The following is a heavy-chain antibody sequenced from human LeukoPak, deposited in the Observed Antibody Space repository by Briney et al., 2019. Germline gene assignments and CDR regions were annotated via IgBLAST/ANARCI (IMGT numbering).Heavy chain of an antibody. J-gene: IGHJ6*02. Sequence: PSETLSLTCTVSGGSISSSSYYWGWIRQPPGKGLEWIGSIYYSGSTYYNPSLKSRVTISVDTSKNQFSLKLSSVTAADTAVYYCVRSLSQKYGSGSYYLLYYYYGMDVWGQGTTVTVSS. V-gene: IGHV4-39*01. CDR3: VRSLSQKYGSGSYYLLYYYYGMDV. CDR1: GGSISSSSYY. D-gene: IGHD3-10*01. CDR2: IYYSGST.